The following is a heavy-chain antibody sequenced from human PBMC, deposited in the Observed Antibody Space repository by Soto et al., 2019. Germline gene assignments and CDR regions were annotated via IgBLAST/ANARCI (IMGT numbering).Heavy chain of an antibody. CDR3: ASTRPQYYYDSRCYYEDAFDI. Sequence: EVQLVQSGAEVKKPGESLRISCKGSGYSFTSYWISWVRQMPGKGLEWMGRIDPSDSYTNYSPSFQGHVTISADKSISTAYLQWSSLKASDTAMYYCASTRPQYYYDSRCYYEDAFDIWGQGTMVTVSS. J-gene: IGHJ3*02. CDR1: GYSFTSYW. D-gene: IGHD3-22*01. CDR2: IDPSDSYT. V-gene: IGHV5-10-1*03.